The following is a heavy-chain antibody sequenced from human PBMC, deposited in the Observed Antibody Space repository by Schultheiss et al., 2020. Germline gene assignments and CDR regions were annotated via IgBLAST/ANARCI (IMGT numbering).Heavy chain of an antibody. J-gene: IGHJ6*02. CDR1: GGSISSSN. CDR2: ISVSGTST. V-gene: IGHV3-23*01. CDR3: AREKAYYYYGMDV. Sequence: ETLSLTCAVSGGSISSSNWWSWVRQPPGKGLEWVSSISVSGTSTYYADSVKGRFTISRDNAKNSLSLQMNSLRDEDTAMYYCAREKAYYYYGMDVWGQGTTVTVSS.